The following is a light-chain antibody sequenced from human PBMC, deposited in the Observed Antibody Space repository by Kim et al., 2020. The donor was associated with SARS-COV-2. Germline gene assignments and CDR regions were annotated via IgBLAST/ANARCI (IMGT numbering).Light chain of an antibody. V-gene: IGKV2-28*01. J-gene: IGKJ4*01. Sequence: PASISCRSSQSLLYSNGYNYLNWYLQKPGRSPQLLIYLGSHRAPGGPDRFSGSGSGTDFTLKISRVEADDVGDYYCIQSRQPPLTFGGGTKVDIK. CDR1: QSLLYSNGYNY. CDR2: LGS. CDR3: IQSRQPPLT.